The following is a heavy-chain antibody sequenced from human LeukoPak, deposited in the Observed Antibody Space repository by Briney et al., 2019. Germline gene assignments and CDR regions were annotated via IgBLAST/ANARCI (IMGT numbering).Heavy chain of an antibody. Sequence: GGSLRLSCAASGFTFSGSAMHWVRQAPGKGLEWVAVISYDGSNKYYADSVKGRFTISRDNSKNTLYLQMNSLRAEDTAVYYCARALVVVAAFDYWGQGTLVTVSS. CDR2: ISYDGSNK. V-gene: IGHV3-30-3*01. CDR3: ARALVVVAAFDY. J-gene: IGHJ4*02. CDR1: GFTFSGSA. D-gene: IGHD2-15*01.